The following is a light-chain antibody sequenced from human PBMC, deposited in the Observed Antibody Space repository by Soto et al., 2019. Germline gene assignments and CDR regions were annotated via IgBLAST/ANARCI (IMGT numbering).Light chain of an antibody. Sequence: EIVLTQSPDTLSLSPGERATLSCRASQSVGTSLASYQQKPGQAPSLLISDVSNRATGIPARFSGSGSRTDFTLTISSLEPEDFAVYYCHQHSNWPLTFGGGTKVEIK. CDR3: HQHSNWPLT. CDR2: DVS. V-gene: IGKV3-11*01. CDR1: QSVGTS. J-gene: IGKJ4*01.